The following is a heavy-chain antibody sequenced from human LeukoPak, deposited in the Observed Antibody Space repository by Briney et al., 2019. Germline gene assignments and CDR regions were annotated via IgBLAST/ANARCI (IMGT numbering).Heavy chain of an antibody. CDR3: ARDRGSSGYYLFDY. V-gene: IGHV3-30*01. CDR2: ISYDGSNK. Sequence: PGGSLRLSCAASGFTFSSYSMHWVREAPCWGQERVAVISYDGSNKYYSDSLKGRFTISRDNSKTTLYLQMNSLRTEETAVYSCARDRGSSGYYLFDYWGKGTLVTVSS. D-gene: IGHD3-22*01. CDR1: GFTFSSYS. J-gene: IGHJ4*02.